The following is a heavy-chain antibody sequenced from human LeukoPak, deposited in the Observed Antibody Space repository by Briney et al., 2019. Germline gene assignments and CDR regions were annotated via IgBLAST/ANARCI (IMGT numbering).Heavy chain of an antibody. CDR2: INHSGST. CDR3: ARWARGDNLGGWNFDH. D-gene: IGHD2-21*01. CDR1: GGSFSGYY. J-gene: IGHJ4*02. Sequence: SETLSLTCAVYGGSFSGYYWSWIRQPPGKGLEWIGEINHSGSTNYNPSLKSRVTISVDTSKNQFSLRLSSVTAADTAVYYCARWARGDNLGGWNFDHWGQGALVTVSS. V-gene: IGHV4-34*01.